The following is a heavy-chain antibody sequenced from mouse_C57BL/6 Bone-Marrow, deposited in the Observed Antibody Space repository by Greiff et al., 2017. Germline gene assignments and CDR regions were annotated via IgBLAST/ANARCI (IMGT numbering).Heavy chain of an antibody. CDR2: IYPGDGDT. CDR3: ARGGELYLNGPFAY. Sequence: QVQLQQSGPELVKPGASVKISCKASGYAFSSSWMNWVKQRPGKGLEWIGRIYPGDGDTNYNGKFKGKATLTADKSSSTAYMQLSSLTSEDSAVYFCARGGELYLNGPFAYWGQGTLVTVSA. D-gene: IGHD1-3*01. V-gene: IGHV1-82*01. J-gene: IGHJ3*01. CDR1: GYAFSSSW.